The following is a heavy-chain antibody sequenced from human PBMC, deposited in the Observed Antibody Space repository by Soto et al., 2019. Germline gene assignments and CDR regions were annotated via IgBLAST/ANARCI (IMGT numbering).Heavy chain of an antibody. D-gene: IGHD1-1*01. Sequence: QVQLQESGPGLVKPSQTLSLTCTVSGGVISSDDYYWSWIRQPPGKALEWIGYIYYSGSTCYTPSLKSRVTISVDTSKSQFSLKLSSVTAADTAVYYCAGEFLEPPAWFDPWGQGTLVTVSS. CDR2: IYYSGST. CDR1: GGVISSDDYY. V-gene: IGHV4-30-4*01. CDR3: AGEFLEPPAWFDP. J-gene: IGHJ5*02.